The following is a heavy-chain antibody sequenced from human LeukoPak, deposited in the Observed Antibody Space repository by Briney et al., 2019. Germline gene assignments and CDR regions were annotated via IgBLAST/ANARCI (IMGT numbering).Heavy chain of an antibody. CDR2: ISSGSVYI. CDR3: ARDLYNSRLLEYSYMNF. Sequence: PGGSLRLSCVTSGFTFVKYTMHWVRQAPGKGLEWVASISSGSVYIYYADSLKGRFTISRDKAKNSLSLLLTGLRVEDTAVYYCARDLYNSRLLEYSYMNFWGKGTTITVSS. CDR1: GFTFVKYT. V-gene: IGHV3-21*01. D-gene: IGHD1-1*01. J-gene: IGHJ6*03.